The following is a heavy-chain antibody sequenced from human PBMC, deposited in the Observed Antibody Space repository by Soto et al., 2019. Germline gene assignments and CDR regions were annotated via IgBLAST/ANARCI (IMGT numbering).Heavy chain of an antibody. V-gene: IGHV4-34*01. J-gene: IGHJ3*02. CDR3: ARGLGITMIVVADDAFDI. D-gene: IGHD3-22*01. CDR1: GGSFSGYY. Sequence: SETLSLTCAVYGGSFSGYYWSWIRQPPGKGLEWIGEINHSGSTNYNPSLKSRVTISVDTSKNQFSLKLSFVTAADTAVYYCARGLGITMIVVADDAFDIWGQGTMVTVS. CDR2: INHSGST.